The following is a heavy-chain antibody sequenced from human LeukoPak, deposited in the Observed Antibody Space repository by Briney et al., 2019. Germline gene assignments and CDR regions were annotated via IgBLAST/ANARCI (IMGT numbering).Heavy chain of an antibody. V-gene: IGHV4-38-2*02. CDR2: IYHRGST. CDR3: AQYDSSGYYCTY. J-gene: IGHJ4*02. CDR1: GYSVSSGYY. D-gene: IGHD3-22*01. Sequence: PSETLSLTCTISGYSVSSGYYWGWIRQPPGKGLEWIGSIYHRGSTYYDPSLKSRVTISVDTSKNQFSPNLSSVTAADTAVYYCAQYDSSGYYCTYWGQGTLVTVSS.